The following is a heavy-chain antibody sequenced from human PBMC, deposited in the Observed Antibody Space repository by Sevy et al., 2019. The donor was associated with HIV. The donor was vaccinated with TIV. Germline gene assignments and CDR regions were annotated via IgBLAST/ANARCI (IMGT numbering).Heavy chain of an antibody. J-gene: IGHJ6*02. D-gene: IGHD3-16*01. CDR3: ARGARGTLPSYYYYGLNI. Sequence: GESLKISCQSSGYKFSDYWIAWVRQMPGKGLEWMGIIYPGDSDTRYSPSLQGQVTISVDKSISTAYLEWSSLKASETAIYYCARGARGTLPSYYYYGLNIWGQGTTVTVSS. CDR1: GYKFSDYW. V-gene: IGHV5-51*01. CDR2: IYPGDSDT.